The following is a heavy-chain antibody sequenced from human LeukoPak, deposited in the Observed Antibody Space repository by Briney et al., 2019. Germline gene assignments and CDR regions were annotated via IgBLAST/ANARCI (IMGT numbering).Heavy chain of an antibody. Sequence: PGGSLRLSCAASGFTFSSYWMSWVRQAPGKGLEWVANINQNGSEKYYADSVKGRFTISRDDPKNSLYLQMNSLRAEDTAIYYCARDLPDYWSRGTLVTVSS. CDR1: GFTFSSYW. CDR2: INQNGSEK. J-gene: IGHJ4*02. V-gene: IGHV3-7*01. CDR3: ARDLPDY.